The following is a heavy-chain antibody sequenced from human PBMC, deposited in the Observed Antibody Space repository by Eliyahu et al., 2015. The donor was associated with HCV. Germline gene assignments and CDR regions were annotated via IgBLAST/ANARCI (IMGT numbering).Heavy chain of an antibody. Sequence: QVQLQQWGAGLLKSSETLSLTCAVFGDSLSGYYWSWIRQAPGEGAEWVGGITDSGTTNYNPSLKSRVTISLDTSKNELSLRLPSVTAADTAVYYCARIFCSGGFCYYYALDVWGQGTTVTVSS. CDR2: ITDSGTT. J-gene: IGHJ6*02. CDR1: GDSLSGYY. D-gene: IGHD2-15*01. CDR3: ARIFCSGGFCYYYALDV. V-gene: IGHV4-34*01.